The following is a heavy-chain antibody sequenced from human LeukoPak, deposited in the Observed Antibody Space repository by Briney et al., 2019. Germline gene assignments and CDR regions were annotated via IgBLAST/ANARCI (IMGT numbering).Heavy chain of an antibody. D-gene: IGHD3-22*01. Sequence: GGSLRLSCAVSGFSFSTYSMNWVRQAPGKGLEWVSYISTSGTTTFYADSVKGRFTISRDNAKNSLYLQMNSLRAEDTAVYYCARGAYYYEDWGQGTLVTVSS. CDR3: ARGAYYYED. CDR1: GFSFSTYS. V-gene: IGHV3-48*01. J-gene: IGHJ4*02. CDR2: ISTSGTTT.